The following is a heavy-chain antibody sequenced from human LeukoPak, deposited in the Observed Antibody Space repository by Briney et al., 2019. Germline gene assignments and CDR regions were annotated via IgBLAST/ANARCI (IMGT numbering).Heavy chain of an antibody. J-gene: IGHJ6*03. D-gene: IGHD4-17*01. Sequence: GGSLRLSCAASGFTFSSYGMHWVCQAPGKGLEWVSGVSGAGGYSYYADSVKGRFTISRDNSKNTRYLQLNSLRAEDTAVYYCAKDKVYVYGDSLPEDDYFYYMDVWGKGTTVTVSS. V-gene: IGHV3-23*01. CDR3: AKDKVYVYGDSLPEDDYFYYMDV. CDR1: GFTFSSYG. CDR2: VSGAGGYS.